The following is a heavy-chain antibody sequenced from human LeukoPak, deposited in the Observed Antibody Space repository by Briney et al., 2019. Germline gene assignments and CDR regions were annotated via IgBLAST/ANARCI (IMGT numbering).Heavy chain of an antibody. CDR2: IYSGGST. CDR3: AREYSGYEYYFDY. J-gene: IGHJ4*02. CDR1: GFTVSSNY. V-gene: IGHV3-66*01. Sequence: GGSLRLSCAASGFTVSSNYMSWVRHAPGKGLELVSVIYSGGSTYYADSVKGRFTISRDNSKNTLYLQMNSLRAEDTAVYYCAREYSGYEYYFDYWGQGTLVTVSS. D-gene: IGHD5-12*01.